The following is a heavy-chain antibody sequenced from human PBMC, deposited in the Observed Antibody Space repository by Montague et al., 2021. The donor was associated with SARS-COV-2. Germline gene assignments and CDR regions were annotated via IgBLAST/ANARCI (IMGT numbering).Heavy chain of an antibody. V-gene: IGHV4-61*02. CDR1: GGSISSGSYY. CDR2: IYTSGST. Sequence: TLSLTCTVSGGSISSGSYYWSWIRQPAGKGLEWIGRIYTSGSTNYNPSLKSRVTISVDTSKNQFSLKLSSVTAADTAVYYCARASAGYDSSGYYADRSACEIWGQGKMGTVSS. J-gene: IGHJ3*02. D-gene: IGHD3-22*01. CDR3: ARASAGYDSSGYYADRSACEI.